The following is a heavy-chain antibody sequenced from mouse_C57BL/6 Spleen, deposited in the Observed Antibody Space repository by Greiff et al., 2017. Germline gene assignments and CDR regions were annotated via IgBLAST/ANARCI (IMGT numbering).Heavy chain of an antibody. J-gene: IGHJ1*03. CDR3: ARGELLRYYFDV. CDR1: GFTFSDYY. Sequence: EVKVVESEGGLVQPGRSMQLSCTASGFTFSDYYMAWVRQVPEKGLEWVANINYDGSSTYYLDSLKSRFIISRDNAKNILYLQMSRLKSEDTATYYCARGELLRYYFDVWGTGTTVTVSS. V-gene: IGHV5-16*01. CDR2: INYDGSST. D-gene: IGHD1-1*01.